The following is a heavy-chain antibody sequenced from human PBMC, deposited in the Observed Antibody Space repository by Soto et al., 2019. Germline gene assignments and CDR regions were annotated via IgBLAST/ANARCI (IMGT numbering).Heavy chain of an antibody. D-gene: IGHD2-21*02. Sequence: SETLSLTCTVSGGSISSSSYYWGWIRQPPGKGLEWIGSIYYSGITYYNPSLKSRVTISVDTSKNQFSLKLSSVTAADTAVYYCARSYYCGGDCYPFDYWGQGTLVTVSS. V-gene: IGHV4-39*01. CDR3: ARSYYCGGDCYPFDY. CDR2: IYYSGIT. CDR1: GGSISSSSYY. J-gene: IGHJ4*02.